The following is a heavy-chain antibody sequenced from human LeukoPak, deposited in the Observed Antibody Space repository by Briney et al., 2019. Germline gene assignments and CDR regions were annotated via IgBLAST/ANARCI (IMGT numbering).Heavy chain of an antibody. V-gene: IGHV4-31*03. D-gene: IGHD5-24*01. CDR2: IYYSGST. CDR1: GDSISSGGYY. CDR3: ARVRGDGYNNYFDY. J-gene: IGHJ4*02. Sequence: SETLSLTCTVSGDSISSGGYYWRWIRQHPGKGLERFGYIYYSGSTYYNPSLKSRVTISVDTSKNQFSLKVSSVTAADTAVYYCARVRGDGYNNYFDYWGQGTLVTVSS.